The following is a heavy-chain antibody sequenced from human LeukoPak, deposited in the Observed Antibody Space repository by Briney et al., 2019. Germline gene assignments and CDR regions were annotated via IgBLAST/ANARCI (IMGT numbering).Heavy chain of an antibody. CDR1: GFTFSSYA. J-gene: IGHJ3*02. CDR2: ISYDGSNK. V-gene: IGHV3-30-3*01. D-gene: IGHD2-2*01. CDR3: AKDHLSSTILNDAFDI. Sequence: GGSLRLSCAASGFTFSSYAMHWVRQAPGKGLEWVAVISYDGSNKYYADSVKGRFTISRDNSKNTLYLQMNSLRAEDTAVYYCAKDHLSSTILNDAFDIWGQGTIVTVSS.